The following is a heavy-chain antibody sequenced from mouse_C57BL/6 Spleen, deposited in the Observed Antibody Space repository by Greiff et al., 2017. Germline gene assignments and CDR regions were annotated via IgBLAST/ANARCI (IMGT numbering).Heavy chain of an antibody. V-gene: IGHV1-39*01. CDR3: ARSKGGGNYGFAY. D-gene: IGHD2-1*01. CDR2: INPNYGTT. J-gene: IGHJ3*01. Sequence: VQLKESGPELVKPGASVKISCKASGYSFTDYNMNWVKQSNGKSLEWIGVINPNYGTTSYNQKFKGKATLTVDQSSSTAYMQLNSLTSEDSAVYYCARSKGGGNYGFAYWGQGTLVTVSA. CDR1: GYSFTDYN.